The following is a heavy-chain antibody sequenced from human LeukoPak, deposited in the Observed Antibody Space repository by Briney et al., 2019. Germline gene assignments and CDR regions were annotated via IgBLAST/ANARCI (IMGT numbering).Heavy chain of an antibody. CDR1: GFALSSHW. D-gene: IGHD5-12*01. CDR2: VNRDGSET. V-gene: IGHV3-7*03. CDR3: ARATSWLREDRTDY. J-gene: IGHJ4*02. Sequence: GGSLRLSCAASGFALSSHWMTWVRQVPGRGPEWVANVNRDGSETYYLDSVKGRFTISKDNAKNSLYLQMNSLRAEDTAVYYCARATSWLREDRTDYWGQGTLVTVSS.